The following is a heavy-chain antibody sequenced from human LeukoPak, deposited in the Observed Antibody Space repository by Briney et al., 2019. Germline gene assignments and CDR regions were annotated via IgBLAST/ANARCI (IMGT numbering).Heavy chain of an antibody. V-gene: IGHV1-46*01. CDR2: INPSGGST. Sequence: GASVKVSCKASGYTFTGYYMHWVRQAPGQGLEWMGIINPSGGSTSYAQKFQGRVTMTRDTSTSTVYMELSSLRSEDTAVYYCARDTEGVRGVIIPFDYWGQGTLVTVSS. J-gene: IGHJ4*02. D-gene: IGHD3-10*01. CDR1: GYTFTGYY. CDR3: ARDTEGVRGVIIPFDY.